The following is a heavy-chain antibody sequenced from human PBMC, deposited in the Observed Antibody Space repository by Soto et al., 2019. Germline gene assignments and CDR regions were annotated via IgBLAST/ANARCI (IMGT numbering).Heavy chain of an antibody. CDR2: IRSTSDDS. CDR1: GFSFSDYP. Sequence: GGSLRLSCAASGFSFSDYPMNWVRQALGKGLERLSNIRSTSDDSYYSESLQARLTSSRDIARNSFYLQMNSLRHEDTAVYYCARDHQWAFDLLGQGVLVTVSS. J-gene: IGHJ4*02. D-gene: IGHD1-26*01. CDR3: ARDHQWAFDL. V-gene: IGHV3-48*02.